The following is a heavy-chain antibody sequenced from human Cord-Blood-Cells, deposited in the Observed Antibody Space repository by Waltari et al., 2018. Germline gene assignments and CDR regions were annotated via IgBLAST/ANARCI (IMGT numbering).Heavy chain of an antibody. V-gene: IGHV4-34*01. CDR2: INHSGST. CDR1: GGSFSGYY. CDR3: ARPWGSSWYAFDI. J-gene: IGHJ3*02. Sequence: QVQLQQWGAGLLKPSETLSLTCAVYGGSFSGYYWSWIRQPPGKGLEWIGEINHSGSTNYNPAHKSRVTISVDTSKNQFSLKLSSVTAADTAVYYCARPWGSSWYAFDIWGQGTMVTVSS. D-gene: IGHD6-13*01.